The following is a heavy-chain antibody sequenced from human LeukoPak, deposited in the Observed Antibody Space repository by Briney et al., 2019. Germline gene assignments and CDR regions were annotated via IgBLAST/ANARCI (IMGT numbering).Heavy chain of an antibody. CDR2: INHSGST. CDR1: GGSFSGYY. J-gene: IGHJ4*02. Sequence: SETLSLTCAVYGGSFSGYYWSWIRQPPGKGLEWIGEINHSGSTHYNPSLKSRVTISVDTSKNQFSLKLSSVTAADTAVYHCARGEWELGYWGQGTLVTVSS. V-gene: IGHV4-34*01. CDR3: ARGEWELGY. D-gene: IGHD1-26*01.